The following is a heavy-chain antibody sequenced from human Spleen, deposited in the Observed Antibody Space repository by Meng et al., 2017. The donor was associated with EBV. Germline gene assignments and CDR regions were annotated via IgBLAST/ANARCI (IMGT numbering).Heavy chain of an antibody. Sequence: QVQLVQSGAEVKKPGASVKVSCKASGYTFSGNYIHWVRQAPGQGLEWMGRSNPDSGAANSARKFQGRVTMTRDTSISTAYMELTRLTSDDTAVYYCARSRATATMDGYAHWGQGTMVTVSA. D-gene: IGHD4-17*01. V-gene: IGHV1-2*06. CDR1: GYTFSGNY. CDR2: SNPDSGAA. CDR3: ARSRATATMDGYAH. J-gene: IGHJ4*02.